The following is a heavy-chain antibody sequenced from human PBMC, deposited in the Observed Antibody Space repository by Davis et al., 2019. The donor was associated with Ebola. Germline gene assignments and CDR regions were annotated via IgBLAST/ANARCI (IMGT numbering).Heavy chain of an antibody. V-gene: IGHV1-69*13. CDR3: ARATGAKGWNYVNYYGMDV. J-gene: IGHJ6*02. Sequence: AASVKVSCKASGGTFSSYAISWVRQAPGQGLEWMGGIIPIFGTANYAQKFQGRVTITADESTSTAYTELSSLRSEDTAVYYCARATGAKGWNYVNYYGMDVWGQGTTVTVSS. CDR1: GGTFSSYA. D-gene: IGHD1-7*01. CDR2: IIPIFGTA.